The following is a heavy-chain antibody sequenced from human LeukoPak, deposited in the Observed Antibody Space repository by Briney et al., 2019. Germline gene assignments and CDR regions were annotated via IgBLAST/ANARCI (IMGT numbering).Heavy chain of an antibody. D-gene: IGHD3-3*01. V-gene: IGHV1-18*01. J-gene: IGHJ4*02. CDR2: ISAYNGNT. Sequence: GASVKVSCMASGYTFTSYGISWVRQAPGQGLEWMGWISAYNGNTNYAQKLQGRVTMTTDTSTSTAYMELRSLRSDDTAVYYCARDYDFWSGYYSGGLSERDGSLRFDYWGQGTLVTVSS. CDR1: GYTFTSYG. CDR3: ARDYDFWSGYYSGGLSERDGSLRFDY.